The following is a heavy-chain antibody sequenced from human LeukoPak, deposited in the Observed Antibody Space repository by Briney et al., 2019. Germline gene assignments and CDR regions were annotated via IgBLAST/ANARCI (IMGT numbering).Heavy chain of an antibody. CDR2: IIPIFGTA. J-gene: IGHJ3*02. CDR3: ARDPDYYDSSGLLAFDI. V-gene: IGHV1-69*13. Sequence: ASVKVSCKASGGTFSSYAISWVRQAPGQGLEWMGGIIPIFGTANYAQKFQGRATITADESTSTAYMELSSLRSEDTAVYYCARDPDYYDSSGLLAFDIWGQGTMVTVSS. D-gene: IGHD3-22*01. CDR1: GGTFSSYA.